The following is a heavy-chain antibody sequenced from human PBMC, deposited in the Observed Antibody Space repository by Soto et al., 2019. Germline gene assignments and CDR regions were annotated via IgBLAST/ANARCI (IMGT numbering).Heavy chain of an antibody. CDR1: GSTFSSYG. D-gene: IGHD1-7*01. Sequence: GGSLRLSCAASGSTFSSYGMHWVRQAPGKGLEWVAVISYDGSNKYYADSVKGRFTISRDNSKNTLYLQMNSLRAEDTAVYYCAREESNWNYPTLYCYYYGMDVWGQGTTVTVSS. V-gene: IGHV3-30*03. J-gene: IGHJ6*02. CDR2: ISYDGSNK. CDR3: AREESNWNYPTLYCYYYGMDV.